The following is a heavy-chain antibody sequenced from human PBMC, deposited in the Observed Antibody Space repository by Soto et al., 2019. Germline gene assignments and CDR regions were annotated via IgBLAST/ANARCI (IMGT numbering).Heavy chain of an antibody. V-gene: IGHV4-31*03. J-gene: IGHJ5*02. CDR2: IYYSGST. CDR3: GRDQADYYDSSGYAWFDP. D-gene: IGHD3-22*01. Sequence: TLSLSGPVSGGSISSGGYYWSWIRQHLAKGLEWIGYIYYSGSTYYNPSLKSRVTISVDTSKNQFSLKLSSVTAADAAVYYCGRDQADYYDSSGYAWFDPWGQGTLVTVSS. CDR1: GGSISSGGYY.